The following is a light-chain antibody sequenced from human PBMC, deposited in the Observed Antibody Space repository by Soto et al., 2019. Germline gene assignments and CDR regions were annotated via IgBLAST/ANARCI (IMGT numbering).Light chain of an antibody. Sequence: DIQMTQSPSTLSASVGDRVTLACPASQTIGGSLAWYQQKPGKAPKLLIYKASTLESGVPSSFSGSGSGTEFSLTISSLQPEDFATYYCQQYNAYPGAFGQGTKVDIK. J-gene: IGKJ1*01. CDR1: QTIGGS. CDR3: QQYNAYPGA. CDR2: KAS. V-gene: IGKV1-5*03.